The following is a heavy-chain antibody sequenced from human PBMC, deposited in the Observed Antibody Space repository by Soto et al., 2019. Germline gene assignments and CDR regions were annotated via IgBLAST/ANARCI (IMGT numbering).Heavy chain of an antibody. D-gene: IGHD3-10*01. CDR3: ARGIRNYYGSDY. Sequence: EVQLVESGGGLAQPGGSLRLSCAASGFTFSSYWMHWVRQAPGKGLEWVSRINSDGSSTSYADIVKGRFTISRDNAKNTVYRQMNSLRAEDTALYYCARGIRNYYGSDYWGQGTLVTVS. CDR1: GFTFSSYW. V-gene: IGHV3-74*01. CDR2: INSDGSST. J-gene: IGHJ4*02.